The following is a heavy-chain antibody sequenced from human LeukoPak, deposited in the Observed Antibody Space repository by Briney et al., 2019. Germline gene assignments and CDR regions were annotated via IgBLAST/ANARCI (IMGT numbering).Heavy chain of an antibody. Sequence: GGSLRLSCAASGFTFSDFAMGWVRQAPGKGLEWVSVISTSDDTYYADSVKGRFTISRDNSKNTLYLQMNSLRAEDTAVYYCAKDVAVTTNYFDFWGQGTLVTVSS. D-gene: IGHD4-11*01. J-gene: IGHJ4*02. V-gene: IGHV3-23*01. CDR2: ISTSDDT. CDR3: AKDVAVTTNYFDF. CDR1: GFTFSDFA.